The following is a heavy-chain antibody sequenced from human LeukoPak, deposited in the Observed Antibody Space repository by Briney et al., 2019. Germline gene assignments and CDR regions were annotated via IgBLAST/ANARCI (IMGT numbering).Heavy chain of an antibody. J-gene: IGHJ4*02. CDR1: GGTFSSYA. CDR2: IIPIFGTA. V-gene: IGHV1-69*06. CDR3: AADFLSSYYDFWSGYNFDY. Sequence: ASVKVSCKASGGTFSSYAISWVRQAPGQGLEWMGGIIPIFGTANYAQKFQGRVTITADKSTTTAYMELSSLRSEDTAVYYCAADFLSSYYDFWSGYNFDYWGQGTLVTVSS. D-gene: IGHD3-3*01.